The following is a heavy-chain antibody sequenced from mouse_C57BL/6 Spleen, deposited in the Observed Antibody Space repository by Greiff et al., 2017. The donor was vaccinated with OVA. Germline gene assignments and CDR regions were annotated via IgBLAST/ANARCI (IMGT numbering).Heavy chain of an antibody. CDR3: AREGDYEALETMDY. Sequence: VHVKQSGPELVKPGASVKIPCKASGYTFTDYNMDWVKQSHGKSLEWIGDINPNNGGTIYNQKFTGKATLTVDKSSSTAYMELRSLTSEDPAVYYCAREGDYEALETMDYWGQGTSVTVSS. D-gene: IGHD2-4*01. CDR2: INPNNGGT. J-gene: IGHJ4*01. CDR1: GYTFTDYN. V-gene: IGHV1-18*01.